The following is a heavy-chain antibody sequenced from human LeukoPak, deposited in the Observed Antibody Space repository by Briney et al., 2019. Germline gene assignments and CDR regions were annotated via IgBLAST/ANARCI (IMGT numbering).Heavy chain of an antibody. CDR2: IYSSGST. J-gene: IGHJ5*02. CDR1: GGSISSYY. CDR3: AREPAVTKVWFDP. D-gene: IGHD4-11*01. V-gene: IGHV4-4*07. Sequence: SETLSLTCTVSGGSISSYYWSWIRQPAGKGLEWIGRIYSSGSTDYNPSLRSRVTMSVDTSKNQFSLRLTSVTAADTAVYYCAREPAVTKVWFDPWGQGTLVIVSS.